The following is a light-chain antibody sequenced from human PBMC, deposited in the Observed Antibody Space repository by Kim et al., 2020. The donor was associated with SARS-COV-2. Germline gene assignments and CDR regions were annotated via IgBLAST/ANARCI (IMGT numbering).Light chain of an antibody. CDR1: QSISSW. CDR3: QQYDSYPLT. CDR2: KAS. Sequence: DIQMTQSPSTLSASVGDRVTITCRASQSISSWLAWYQQKPGKAPKLLIYKASNLESGVPSRFSGSGSGTEFTLTISSLQPDDFATYDCQQYDSYPLTFGGGTKVDIK. J-gene: IGKJ4*01. V-gene: IGKV1-5*03.